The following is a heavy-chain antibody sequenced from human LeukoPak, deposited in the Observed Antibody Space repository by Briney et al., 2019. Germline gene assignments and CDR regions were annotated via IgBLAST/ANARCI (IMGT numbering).Heavy chain of an antibody. CDR1: GGSFSGYY. J-gene: IGHJ4*02. Sequence: SETLSLTCAVYGGSFSGYYWSLIRQPPGKGLEWIGEINHSGSTNYNPSLKSRVTISVDTSKNQFSLKLSSVTAADTAVYYCARYCSSTSCYGDGFDYWGQGTLVTVSS. CDR3: ARYCSSTSCYGDGFDY. V-gene: IGHV4-34*01. CDR2: INHSGST. D-gene: IGHD2-2*01.